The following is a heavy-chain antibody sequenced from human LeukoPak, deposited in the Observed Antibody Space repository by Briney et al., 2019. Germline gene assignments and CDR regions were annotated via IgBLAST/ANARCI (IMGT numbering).Heavy chain of an antibody. CDR2: ITGNGGGT. V-gene: IGHV3-23*01. J-gene: IGHJ4*02. Sequence: GGSLSLSCAASGFTFVDYAMSWVRQTQGKGLEWVSTITGNGGGTYYTDSVKGRFTISRDISKNTLLLQMNSLRADDTAVYFCAEGLYESSGYHFTLWGQGTLVTVS. CDR1: GFTFVDYA. D-gene: IGHD3-22*01. CDR3: AEGLYESSGYHFTL.